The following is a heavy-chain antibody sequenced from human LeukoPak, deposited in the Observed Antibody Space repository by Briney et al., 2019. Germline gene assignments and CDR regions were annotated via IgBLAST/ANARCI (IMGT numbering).Heavy chain of an antibody. CDR3: ARDPMTTVTTSNY. J-gene: IGHJ4*02. CDR1: GYSITTGSY. V-gene: IGHV4-38-2*02. CDR2: IYHSGST. Sequence: PSETLSLTCAVSGYSITTGSYWGWIRQPPGKGLEWIGSIYHSGSTYYNPSLKSRVTISVDTSKNQFSLKLSSVTAADTAVYYCARDPMTTVTTSNYWGQGTLVTVSS. D-gene: IGHD4-17*01.